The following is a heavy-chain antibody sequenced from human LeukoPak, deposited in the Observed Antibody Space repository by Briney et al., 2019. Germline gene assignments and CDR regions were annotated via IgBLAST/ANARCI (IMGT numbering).Heavy chain of an antibody. J-gene: IGHJ6*03. CDR3: AREYCSGTSCPKPYYYYYYMDV. Sequence: GGSLRLSCTVSGFTVSSNSWSWVRQAPGKGLEWVSFIYSGGNTHYSDSVKGRFTISRDNSKNTLYLQMNSLRADDTAVYYCAREYCSGTSCPKPYYYYYYMDVWGKGTTVTVSS. V-gene: IGHV3-53*01. CDR1: GFTVSSNS. D-gene: IGHD2-2*01. CDR2: IYSGGNT.